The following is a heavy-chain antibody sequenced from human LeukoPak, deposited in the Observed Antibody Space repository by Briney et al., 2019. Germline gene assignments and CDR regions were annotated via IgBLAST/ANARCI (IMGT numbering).Heavy chain of an antibody. CDR1: GFTFSKAW. D-gene: IGHD7-27*01. CDR2: TKTETDGGTT. J-gene: IGHJ3*02. Sequence: GGSLRLSCAASGFTFSKAWMSWVRQAPGKGLEWVARTKTETDGGTTDYAAPVKGRFTISRDDSKNTVYLQMNILKTEDTAVYYRTTDTLPNWDDAFNIWGQGTMVTVSS. V-gene: IGHV3-15*01. CDR3: TTDTLPNWDDAFNI.